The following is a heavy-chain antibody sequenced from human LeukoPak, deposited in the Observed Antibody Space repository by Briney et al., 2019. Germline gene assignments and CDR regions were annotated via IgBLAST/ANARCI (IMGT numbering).Heavy chain of an antibody. V-gene: IGHV3-23*01. CDR1: GFTFGSHA. J-gene: IGHJ4*02. D-gene: IGHD1-26*01. CDR2: ISGSGANT. Sequence: GGSLRLSCAASGFTFGSHAMSWARQAPGKGLEWVSAISGSGANTYYADSVKGRFTISRDNSKNTLVLQMNSLRAEDTALYYCAKEKGIMGVSPLDYWGQGTLVTVSS. CDR3: AKEKGIMGVSPLDY.